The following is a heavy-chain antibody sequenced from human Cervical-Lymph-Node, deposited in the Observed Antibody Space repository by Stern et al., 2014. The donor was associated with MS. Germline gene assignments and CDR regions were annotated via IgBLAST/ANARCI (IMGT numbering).Heavy chain of an antibody. CDR3: ARGYSYGRPLFEF. V-gene: IGHV1-46*01. D-gene: IGHD2-15*01. Sequence: VQLVESGAEVKKPGASVQVSCQASGYTLTNYYMHWVRQAPGQGPDWLAIFNPRGGRPNYAPQFQGRLTVTRDTSTTTVHLQLSSLRSEDTAIYYCARGYSYGRPLFEFWGHGTLVTVSS. J-gene: IGHJ4*01. CDR1: GYTLTNYY. CDR2: FNPRGGRP.